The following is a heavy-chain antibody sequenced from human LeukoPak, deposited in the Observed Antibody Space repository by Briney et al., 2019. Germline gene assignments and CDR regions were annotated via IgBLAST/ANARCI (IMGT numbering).Heavy chain of an antibody. CDR3: ARDYYGSGVYYGMDV. CDR2: ISSSSSYI. V-gene: IGHV3-21*01. CDR1: GFTFSSYS. J-gene: IGHJ6*02. D-gene: IGHD3-10*01. Sequence: GGSLRLSCAASGFTFSSYSMNWVRQAPGKGLEWVSSISSSSSYIYYADSVKGRFTISRDNAKNSLYLQMNSLRAEDTAVYYCARDYYGSGVYYGMDVWGQGTTVTVSS.